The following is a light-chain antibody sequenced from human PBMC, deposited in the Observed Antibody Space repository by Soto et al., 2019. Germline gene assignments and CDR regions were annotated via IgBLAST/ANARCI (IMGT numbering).Light chain of an antibody. J-gene: IGKJ3*01. CDR3: QQYYNIPFT. Sequence: DIVMTQSPDSLAVSLGERATINCKSSQSVLYSSNNKNYLAWYQQKPGQPPKLLIYWASTRESGVPDRFSGSGSGTEFTLTISSLQAEDVAVYYCQQYYNIPFTFGPGTKVDIK. CDR2: WAS. CDR1: QSVLYSSNNKNY. V-gene: IGKV4-1*01.